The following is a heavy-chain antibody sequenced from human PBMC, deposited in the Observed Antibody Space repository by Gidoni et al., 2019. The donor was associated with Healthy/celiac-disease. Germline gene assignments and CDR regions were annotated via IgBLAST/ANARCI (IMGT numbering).Heavy chain of an antibody. Sequence: AASGFTFSDYYMSWIRQAPGKGLEWVSYISSSGSTIYYADSVKGRFTISRDNAKNSLYLQMNSLRAEDTAVYYCARDPYSYWYFDLWGRGTLVTVSS. J-gene: IGHJ2*01. CDR3: ARDPYSYWYFDL. D-gene: IGHD1-26*01. CDR2: ISSSGSTI. V-gene: IGHV3-11*01. CDR1: GFTFSDYY.